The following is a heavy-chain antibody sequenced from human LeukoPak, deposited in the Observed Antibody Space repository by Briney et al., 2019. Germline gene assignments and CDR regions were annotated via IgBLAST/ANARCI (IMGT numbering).Heavy chain of an antibody. CDR3: AREAKKGRGYSYGTSDDAFDI. CDR1: GYTFTVYY. CDR2: INPKSGGT. J-gene: IGHJ3*02. D-gene: IGHD5-18*01. Sequence: ASVKVSCKASGYTFTVYYMHWVRQAPGQGLEWMGWINPKSGGTNYAQKFQGRVTMTRDTSISTAYMELSRLRSDDTAVYYCAREAKKGRGYSYGTSDDAFDIWGQGTMVTVSS. V-gene: IGHV1-2*02.